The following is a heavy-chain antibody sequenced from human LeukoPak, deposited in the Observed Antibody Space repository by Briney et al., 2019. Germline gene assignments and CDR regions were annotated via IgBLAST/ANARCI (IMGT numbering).Heavy chain of an antibody. D-gene: IGHD5-18*01. Sequence: GGSLRLSCAASGFSFSTYWMSWVRQAPGEGLEWVANIKEDGSEKYYLDSVKGRFTISRDNSKNTLYLQMNSLRAEDTAVYYCARESGYSYGYGYYDYWGQGTLVTVSS. CDR3: ARESGYSYGYGYYDY. J-gene: IGHJ4*02. CDR2: IKEDGSEK. CDR1: GFSFSTYW. V-gene: IGHV3-7*01.